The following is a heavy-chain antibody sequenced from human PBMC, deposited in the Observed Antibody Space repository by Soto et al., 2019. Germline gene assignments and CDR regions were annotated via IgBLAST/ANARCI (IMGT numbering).Heavy chain of an antibody. CDR1: GFTFRSYA. J-gene: IGHJ5*02. Sequence: GGSLRLSCATSGFTFRSYAMSWVRQAPGKGLEWVSYISSSSRNIYYAESVKGRFTISRDNAKNSLYLQMNSLRDEDTAVYYCARDRSNYVWGHNWFDPWGQGTLVTVSS. CDR3: ARDRSNYVWGHNWFDP. CDR2: ISSSSRNI. V-gene: IGHV3-48*02. D-gene: IGHD4-4*01.